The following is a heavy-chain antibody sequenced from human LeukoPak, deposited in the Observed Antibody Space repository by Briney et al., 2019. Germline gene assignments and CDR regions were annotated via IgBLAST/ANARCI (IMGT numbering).Heavy chain of an antibody. J-gene: IGHJ4*02. V-gene: IGHV3-23*01. D-gene: IGHD7-27*01. CDR3: AKTLRGVTGDGEYYFDY. CDR1: GFRFNDYT. CDR2: ISGSGGST. Sequence: PGGSLRLSCVTSGFRFNDYTMNWVRQAPGKGLEWVSAISGSGGSTYYADSVKGRFTISRDNSKNTLYLQMNSLRAEDTAVYYCAKTLRGVTGDGEYYFDYWGQGTLVTVSS.